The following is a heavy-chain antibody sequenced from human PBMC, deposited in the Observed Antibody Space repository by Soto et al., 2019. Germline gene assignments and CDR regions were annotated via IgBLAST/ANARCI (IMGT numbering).Heavy chain of an antibody. Sequence: QVQLQESGPGLVKPSQTLSLTCPVSGGSISSGDYYWSWIRQPPGKGLEWIGYIYYSGSTYYNPSLKSRVTISVDTSQHQFSLKLSAVTAADTAVYYCARENDSSGYSGSPLIDYWGQGTLVTVSS. CDR2: IYYSGST. CDR1: GGSISSGDYY. V-gene: IGHV4-30-4*01. CDR3: ARENDSSGYSGSPLIDY. D-gene: IGHD3-22*01. J-gene: IGHJ4*02.